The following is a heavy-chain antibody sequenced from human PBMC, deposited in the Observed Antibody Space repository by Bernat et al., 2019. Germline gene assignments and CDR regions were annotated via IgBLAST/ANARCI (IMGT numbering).Heavy chain of an antibody. Sequence: QVQLVQSGAELKKPGSSVKVSCKASGGTFTTYAISWVRQAPGQGLEWMGGFIPIFGTANYAQKFQGRVTITASKSTSTVYMELSSLKYEDTAVYYCARELNFGEPGDAFDIWGQGTMVTVSS. CDR3: ARELNFGEPGDAFDI. J-gene: IGHJ3*02. V-gene: IGHV1-69*06. CDR2: FIPIFGTA. CDR1: GGTFTTYA. D-gene: IGHD3-10*01.